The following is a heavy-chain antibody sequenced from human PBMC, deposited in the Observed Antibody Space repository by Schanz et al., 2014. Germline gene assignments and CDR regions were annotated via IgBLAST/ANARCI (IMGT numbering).Heavy chain of an antibody. Sequence: VHLLDSGGGLVQPGGSLRLSCAASGFVFGDYYMTWIRQAPGKGLEWVSYVSRSTPDIYYADSVKGRFTMSRDNAKNSVFLQMNSLRAEDTAVYYCAKGRFGELSAFDIWGQGTMVTVSS. CDR2: VSRSTPDI. V-gene: IGHV3-11*03. CDR3: AKGRFGELSAFDI. CDR1: GFVFGDYY. J-gene: IGHJ3*02. D-gene: IGHD3-10*01.